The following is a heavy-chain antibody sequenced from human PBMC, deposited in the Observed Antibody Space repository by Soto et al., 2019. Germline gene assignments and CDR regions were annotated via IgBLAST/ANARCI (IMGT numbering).Heavy chain of an antibody. V-gene: IGHV3-64D*08. D-gene: IGHD6-19*01. Sequence: PGGSLRLSCSASGFTFSSYAMHWVRQAPGKGLEYVSAISSNGGSTYYADSVKGRFTISRDNSKNTLYLQMSSLRAEDTAVYYCVKDLGWSTPYFDYWGQGTLVTVSS. CDR2: ISSNGGST. CDR1: GFTFSSYA. J-gene: IGHJ4*02. CDR3: VKDLGWSTPYFDY.